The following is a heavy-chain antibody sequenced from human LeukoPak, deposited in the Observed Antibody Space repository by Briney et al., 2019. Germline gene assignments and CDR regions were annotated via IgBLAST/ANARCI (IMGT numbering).Heavy chain of an antibody. V-gene: IGHV5-51*01. CDR1: GYSFTSYW. J-gene: IGHJ4*02. D-gene: IGHD2-2*01. CDR2: IYPDDSDT. CDR3: ARWASSYYFDY. Sequence: GESLKISCKGSGYSFTSYWIGWVRQMHGKGLEWMGIIYPDDSDTRYSPSFQGQVTISADKSISTAYLQWSSLKASDTAMYYCARWASSYYFDYWGQGTLVTVSS.